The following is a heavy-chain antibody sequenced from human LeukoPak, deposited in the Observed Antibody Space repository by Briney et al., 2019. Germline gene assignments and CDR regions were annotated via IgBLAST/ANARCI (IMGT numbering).Heavy chain of an antibody. CDR2: INPNSGDT. D-gene: IGHD2-2*01. CDR3: ATIKHQGKFSLHY. J-gene: IGHJ4*02. Sequence: EASVKVSCKASGYTFTGYYMHWVRQAPGQGLEWMGWINPNSGDTNFAQKFQGRVTMTRDTSISTAFMELSGLRSDDTALYYCATIKHQGKFSLHYWGQGTLVTVSS. CDR1: GYTFTGYY. V-gene: IGHV1-2*02.